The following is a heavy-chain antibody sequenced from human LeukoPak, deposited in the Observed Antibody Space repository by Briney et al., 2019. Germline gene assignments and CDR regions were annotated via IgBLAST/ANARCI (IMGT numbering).Heavy chain of an antibody. D-gene: IGHD3-9*01. J-gene: IGHJ4*02. CDR2: IRYDGSNK. Sequence: GGSLRLSCAASGFTFSSYGMHWVRQAPGKGLEWVAFIRYDGSNKYYADSVKGRFTISRDNSKNTLYLQMNSLRAEDTAVYYCAKDHKLRYFDEDYWGQGTLVTVSS. V-gene: IGHV3-30*02. CDR1: GFTFSSYG. CDR3: AKDHKLRYFDEDY.